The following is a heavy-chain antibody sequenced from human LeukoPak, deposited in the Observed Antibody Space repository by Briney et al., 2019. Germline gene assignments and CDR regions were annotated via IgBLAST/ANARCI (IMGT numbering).Heavy chain of an antibody. V-gene: IGHV4-61*02. D-gene: IGHD3-3*01. CDR2: IYTSGST. Sequence: SETLSLTCAVSGYSISSGSYYWSRIRQSAGKGLEWIGRIYTSGSTNYNPSLKSRVTISVDTSKNQFSLKLSSVTAADTAVYYCASFSRYDFWSGQHAFDIWGQGTMVTVSS. J-gene: IGHJ3*02. CDR1: GYSISSGSYY. CDR3: ASFSRYDFWSGQHAFDI.